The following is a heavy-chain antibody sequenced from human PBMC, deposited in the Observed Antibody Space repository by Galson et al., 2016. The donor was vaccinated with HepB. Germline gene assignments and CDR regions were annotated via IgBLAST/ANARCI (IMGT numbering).Heavy chain of an antibody. V-gene: IGHV3-30*03. D-gene: IGHD1-14*01. J-gene: IGHJ6*02. CDR3: ARGGGTSSYYYWGMDV. CDR1: GFTFSTYG. CDR2: ISFEGNKQ. Sequence: SLRLSCADSGFTFSTYGMHWVRQAPGEGLEWVAAISFEGNKQHYADSVKGRFTVSRDNSKNTLYLQMNNLTPDDMAIYYCARGGGTSSYYYWGMDVWAKGPRSPSP.